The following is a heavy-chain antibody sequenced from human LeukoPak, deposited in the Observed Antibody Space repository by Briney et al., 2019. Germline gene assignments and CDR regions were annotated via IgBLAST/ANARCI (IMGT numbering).Heavy chain of an antibody. V-gene: IGHV4-59*12. CDR2: IYYSGST. J-gene: IGHJ4*02. Sequence: PSETLSLTCTVSGGSISSYYWSWIRQPPGKGLEWIGYIYYSGSTNYNPSLKSRVTISVDTSKNQFSLKLSSVTAADTAVYYCARVASDFWSGYYFDYWGQGTLVTVSS. CDR1: GGSISSYY. CDR3: ARVASDFWSGYYFDY. D-gene: IGHD3-3*01.